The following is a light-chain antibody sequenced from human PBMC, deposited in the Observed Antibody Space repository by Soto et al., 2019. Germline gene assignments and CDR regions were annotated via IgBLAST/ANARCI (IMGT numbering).Light chain of an antibody. Sequence: EIVLTQSPGILSLSPGERASLSCGASQSISSSFLAWYQQKPGQAPRLLIYGASSRATGTPDRFSGTGSGTDFTLTISSLEAEDFAVYYCQQYETSLGLTFGQGTKVDIK. CDR3: QQYETSLGLT. V-gene: IGKV3-20*01. CDR2: GAS. CDR1: QSISSSF. J-gene: IGKJ1*01.